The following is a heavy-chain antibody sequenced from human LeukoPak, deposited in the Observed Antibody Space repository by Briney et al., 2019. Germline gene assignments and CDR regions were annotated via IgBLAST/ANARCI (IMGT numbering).Heavy chain of an antibody. J-gene: IGHJ4*02. CDR1: GGSFSGYY. D-gene: IGHD3-3*01. CDR3: ARKRITIFGVVINGFDY. CDR2: INHSGST. Sequence: SETLSLTCAVYGGSFSGYYWSWIRQPPGKGLEWIGEINHSGSTNYNPSLKSRVTIPVDTSKNQFSLKLSSVTAADTAVYYCARKRITIFGVVINGFDYWGQGTLVTVSS. V-gene: IGHV4-34*01.